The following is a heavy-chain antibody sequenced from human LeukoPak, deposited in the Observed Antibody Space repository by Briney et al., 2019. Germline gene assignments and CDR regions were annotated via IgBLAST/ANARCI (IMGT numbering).Heavy chain of an antibody. CDR2: VQPDGSAK. CDR3: ARDFFGWSSLGL. V-gene: IGHV3-7*01. Sequence: GGSLRLSCAASGFTFRSNWINWVRLAPGKGLEWVAHVQPDGSAKIYADSVKGRFTISRDNAKDSVYLQMNSLRVEETAVYYCARDFFGWSSLGLWGQGTLVTVSS. J-gene: IGHJ1*01. CDR1: GFTFRSNW. D-gene: IGHD3/OR15-3a*01.